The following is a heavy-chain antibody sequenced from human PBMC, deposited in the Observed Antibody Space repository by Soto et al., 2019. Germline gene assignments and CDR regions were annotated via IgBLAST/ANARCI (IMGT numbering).Heavy chain of an antibody. CDR3: TKDLNSGSAATLFDP. D-gene: IGHD2-15*01. V-gene: IGHV3-23*01. CDR1: GFTFTTYA. CDR2: ISGSGGRT. Sequence: EGQLLESGGGLVQPGGSLRLSCAASGFTFTTYAMAWVRQAPGKGLEWVSYISGSGGRTNYADSVKGRFTISRDNSKNTLYLQMSSLRHADTAVYYCTKDLNSGSAATLFDPWGQGTLVTVSS. J-gene: IGHJ5*02.